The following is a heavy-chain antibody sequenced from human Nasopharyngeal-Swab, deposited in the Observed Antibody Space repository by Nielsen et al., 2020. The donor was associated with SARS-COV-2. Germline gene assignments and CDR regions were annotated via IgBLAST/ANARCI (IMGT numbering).Heavy chain of an antibody. CDR3: AREQMITFGGVIVTGYFDY. J-gene: IGHJ4*02. Sequence: WIRQPPGKGLEWVAVIWYDGSNKYYADSVEGRFTISRDNSKNTLYLQMNSLRAEDTAVYYCAREQMITFGGVIVTGYFDYWGQGTLGTVSS. D-gene: IGHD3-16*02. V-gene: IGHV3-33*01. CDR2: IWYDGSNK.